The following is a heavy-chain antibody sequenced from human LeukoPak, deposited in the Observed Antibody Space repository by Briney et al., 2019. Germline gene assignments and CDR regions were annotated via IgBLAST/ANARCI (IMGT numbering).Heavy chain of an antibody. Sequence: GGSLRLSCAASGCTFSGYSMNWVRQAPGKGLEWVSSINYSGSNIYYADSVKGRFTISRDNSKNSLYLQMNSLRAEDTAVYYCARDRSRQVAGTRYYYYMDVWGKGATVTVSS. D-gene: IGHD6-19*01. V-gene: IGHV3-21*03. J-gene: IGHJ6*03. CDR2: INYSGSNI. CDR1: GCTFSGYS. CDR3: ARDRSRQVAGTRYYYYMDV.